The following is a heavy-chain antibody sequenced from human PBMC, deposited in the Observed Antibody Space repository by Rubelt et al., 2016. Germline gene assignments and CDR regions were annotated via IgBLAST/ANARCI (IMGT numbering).Heavy chain of an antibody. J-gene: IGHJ6*02. CDR3: AGQDYDFWSGSVAYYYYYGMDV. CDR2: IKQDGSEK. D-gene: IGHD3-3*01. V-gene: IGHV3-7*03. Sequence: GLEWVANIKQDGSEKYYVDSVKGRFTISRDNAKNSLYLQMNSLRAEDTAVYYCAGQDYDFWSGSVAYYYYYGMDVWGQGTTVTVSS.